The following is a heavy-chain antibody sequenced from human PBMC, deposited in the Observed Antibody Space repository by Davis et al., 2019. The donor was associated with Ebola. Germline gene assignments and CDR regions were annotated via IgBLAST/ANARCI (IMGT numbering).Heavy chain of an antibody. CDR2: ISAYNGNT. Sequence: AASVKVSCKASGYTLTSYGISWARQAPGQGLEWMGWISAYNGNTNYAQKLQGRVTMTTDTSTSTAYMELRSLRSDDTAVYYCARRYNWNYWGWFDPWGQGTLVTVSS. J-gene: IGHJ5*02. D-gene: IGHD1-7*01. CDR1: GYTLTSYG. V-gene: IGHV1-18*01. CDR3: ARRYNWNYWGWFDP.